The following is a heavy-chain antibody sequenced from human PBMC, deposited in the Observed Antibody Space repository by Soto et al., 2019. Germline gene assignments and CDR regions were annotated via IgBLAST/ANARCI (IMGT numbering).Heavy chain of an antibody. CDR2: INAGNGYT. CDR3: ARDPYTSVWHHDAFDW. V-gene: IGHV1-3*01. D-gene: IGHD6-19*01. CDR1: GYTFTSSV. Sequence: QVQLVQSGAEVKEPGASVTVSCTASGYTFTSSVIHWMRQAPGQWLEWMGWINAGNGYTKYSQRFQGRVTITRDTAANTAYMDLSSLTSEDTAVYSCARDPYTSVWHHDAFDWWGQGTMVTVSS. J-gene: IGHJ3*01.